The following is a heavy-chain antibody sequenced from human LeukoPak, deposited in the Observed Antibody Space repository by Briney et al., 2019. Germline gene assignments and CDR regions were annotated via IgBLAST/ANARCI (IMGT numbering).Heavy chain of an antibody. CDR1: GFTFSNYW. J-gene: IGHJ4*02. CDR2: INQDGYDK. Sequence: GGSLRLSCATSGFTFSNYWMSWVRQAPGKGPEWVANINQDGYDKCYVDSVKGRFTISRDNAKNSLYLQMNSLRAEDTAVYYCARHDYGDYWGQGTLVTVSS. CDR3: ARHDYGDY. V-gene: IGHV3-7*03.